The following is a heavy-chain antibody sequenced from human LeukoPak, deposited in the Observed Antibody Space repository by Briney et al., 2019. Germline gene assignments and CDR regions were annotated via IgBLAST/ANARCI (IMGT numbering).Heavy chain of an antibody. CDR1: GFTFSHYS. D-gene: IGHD4-11*01. CDR2: ITSSSSHI. CDR3: ARVMMGATVTTFHYYCMDV. Sequence: GGSLRPSCAASGFTFSHYSIDWVRQAPGKGLERVASITSSSSHIYYADSVKGRFTISIDNAKNALYLQTNSLRAEDTAIYYCARVMMGATVTTFHYYCMDVWGVGTTVTVSS. V-gene: IGHV3-21*01. J-gene: IGHJ6*03.